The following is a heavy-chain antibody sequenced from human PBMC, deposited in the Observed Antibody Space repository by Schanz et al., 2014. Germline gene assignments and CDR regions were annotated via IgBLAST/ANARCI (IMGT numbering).Heavy chain of an antibody. Sequence: QVHLVQSGAEVHKPGASLKISCKASGYTFTNFFLHWVRQAPGQGLEWMGRIIPILGIANYAQKFQGRVTNTADKSTSTAYMDLSSLRPEDTAVYYCARLSVAGRPHVNYWYFDLWGRGTLVTVSS. V-gene: IGHV1-69*09. CDR3: ARLSVAGRPHVNYWYFDL. CDR1: GYTFTNFF. J-gene: IGHJ2*01. D-gene: IGHD6-19*01. CDR2: IIPILGIA.